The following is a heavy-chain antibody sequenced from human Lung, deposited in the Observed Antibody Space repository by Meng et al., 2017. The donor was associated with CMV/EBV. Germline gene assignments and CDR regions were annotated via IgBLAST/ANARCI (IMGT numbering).Heavy chain of an antibody. CDR3: ARVGAYCGGDCYHPR. J-gene: IGHJ4*02. Sequence: QGPWQESCPVLVSPSGTRSLPWGVSGGSPSSRNWWSWVRQPPGKGLEWIGEIYHSGSTNYNPSLKSRVTISVDESKNQFSLRLSSVTAADTAVYYCARVGAYCGGDCYHPRWGQGTLVTVSS. CDR2: IYHSGST. D-gene: IGHD2-21*02. CDR1: GGSPSSRNW. V-gene: IGHV4-4*02.